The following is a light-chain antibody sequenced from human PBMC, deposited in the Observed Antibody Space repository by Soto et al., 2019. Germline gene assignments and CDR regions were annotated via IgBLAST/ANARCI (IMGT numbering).Light chain of an antibody. CDR1: SSNIGSNY. Sequence: QSALTQPPSASGTPGQRVTISCSGSSSNIGSNYVYWYQQLPGTAPKLLIYRNNQRPSGVPDRFSGSKSGTSASLAISGLRSEDEADYYCAAWEDSLSGPGVFGTGTKVTV. V-gene: IGLV1-47*01. CDR2: RNN. CDR3: AAWEDSLSGPGV. J-gene: IGLJ1*01.